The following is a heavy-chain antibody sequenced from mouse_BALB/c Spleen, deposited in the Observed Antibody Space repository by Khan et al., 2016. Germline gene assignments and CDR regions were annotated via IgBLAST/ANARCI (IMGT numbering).Heavy chain of an antibody. CDR1: GYAFSSSW. D-gene: IGHD2-4*01. J-gene: IGHJ2*01. CDR3: ARDFGVDDLAFDY. CDR2: IYPGDGDT. Sequence: QVQLQQPGPELVKPGASVKISCKASGYAFSSSWMNWVKQRPGQGLEWIGRIYPGDGDTNYNGKFKGKATLTADKSSSTAYMQLSSLTSVGTAVYFCARDFGVDDLAFDYWGQGTTLTVSS. V-gene: IGHV1-82*01.